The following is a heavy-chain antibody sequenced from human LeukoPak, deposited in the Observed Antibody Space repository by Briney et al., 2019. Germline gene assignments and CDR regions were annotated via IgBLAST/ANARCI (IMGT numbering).Heavy chain of an antibody. CDR1: GFSFSSYT. V-gene: IGHV3-21*06. D-gene: IGHD2/OR15-2a*01. J-gene: IGHJ3*02. Sequence: GGSLRLSCTASGFSFSSYTMNWVRLAPGKGLEWVSSISSSRTKADSVEGRFTISRDNAKNSLYLQMDNLRVEDTALYYCARVQDYLLYGPFDIWGQGTMVTVSS. CDR3: ARVQDYLLYGPFDI. CDR2: ISSSRT.